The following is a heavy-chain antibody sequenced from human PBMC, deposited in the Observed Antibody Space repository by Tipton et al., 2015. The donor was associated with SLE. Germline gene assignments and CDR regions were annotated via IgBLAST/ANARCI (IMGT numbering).Heavy chain of an antibody. J-gene: IGHJ6*03. CDR2: MDYSGSS. CDR3: ARGGTRYCSSTSCCTGSYYYYMDV. Sequence: LRLSCTLSGGSINSPRYFLNWIRQAAGKGLEWIGRMDYSGSSKYNPSLKSRVTISVGTSKNQFSLELSSVTAADTAVYYCARGGTRYCSSTSCCTGSYYYYMDVWGKGTTVTVSS. V-gene: IGHV4-61*10. CDR1: GGSINSPRYF. D-gene: IGHD2-2*01.